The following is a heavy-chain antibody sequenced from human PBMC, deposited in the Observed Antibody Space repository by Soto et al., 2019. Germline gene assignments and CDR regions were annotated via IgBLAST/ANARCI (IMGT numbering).Heavy chain of an antibody. CDR3: ARGFRDSSATGSYYFDY. CDR2: INHSGST. CDR1: GGSFSGYY. D-gene: IGHD3-10*01. Sequence: SETLSLTCAVYGGSFSGYYWSWIRQPPGKGLEWIGEINHSGSTNYNPSLKSRVTISVDTSKNQFSLKLSSVTAADTAVYYCARGFRDSSATGSYYFDYWGQGTLVTVSS. J-gene: IGHJ4*02. V-gene: IGHV4-34*01.